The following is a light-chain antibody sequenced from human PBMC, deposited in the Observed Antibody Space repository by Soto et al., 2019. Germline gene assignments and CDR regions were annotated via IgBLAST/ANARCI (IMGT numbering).Light chain of an antibody. V-gene: IGLV1-40*01. Sequence: QSVLTQPPSVCGASWQRVTISCTGSSSNIGAGYDVHWYQQLPGTAPKLLIYGNNNRPSGVPDRFSGSKSGTSASLAITGLQAEDEADYYCQSYDSSLSGSVFGGGTKLTVL. CDR3: QSYDSSLSGSV. CDR1: SSNIGAGYD. CDR2: GNN. J-gene: IGLJ2*01.